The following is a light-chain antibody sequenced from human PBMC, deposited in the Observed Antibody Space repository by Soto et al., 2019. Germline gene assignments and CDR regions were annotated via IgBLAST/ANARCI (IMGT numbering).Light chain of an antibody. J-gene: IGKJ1*01. CDR2: AAS. V-gene: IGKV1-39*01. Sequence: QLPPSPSSLSASVGDRVTITCRASQGISSYLTWYQQKPGKAPKLLIYAASSLQSGVPSRFSGSGSGTDFTLTISSLQPEDFATYYCQQSYSTLRTFGQGTKVDIK. CDR1: QGISSY. CDR3: QQSYSTLRT.